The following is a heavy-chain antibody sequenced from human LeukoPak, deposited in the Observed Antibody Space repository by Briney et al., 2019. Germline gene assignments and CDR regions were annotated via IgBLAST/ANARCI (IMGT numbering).Heavy chain of an antibody. V-gene: IGHV4-34*01. CDR3: ARHRYSSGWYGFRDKRGHYYMDV. D-gene: IGHD6-19*01. Sequence: PSETLSLTCTVSGGSISSYYWSWIRQSPGKGLEWIGEINHSGSTNYNPSLKSRVTISVDTSKNQFSLKLSSVTAADTAVYYCARHRYSSGWYGFRDKRGHYYMDVWGKGTTVTISS. CDR1: GGSISSYY. J-gene: IGHJ6*03. CDR2: INHSGST.